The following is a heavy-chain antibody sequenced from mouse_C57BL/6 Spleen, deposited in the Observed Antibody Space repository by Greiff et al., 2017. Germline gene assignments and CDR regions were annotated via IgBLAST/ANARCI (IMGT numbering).Heavy chain of an antibody. CDR1: GYSITSGYD. CDR3: ARDGGWDFPCAY. J-gene: IGHJ3*01. D-gene: IGHD2-3*01. V-gene: IGHV3-1*01. Sequence: EVQVVESGPGMVKPSQSLSLTCTVTGYSITSGYDWHWIRHFPGNKLEWMGYISYSGSTNYNPSLKSRISITHDTSKNHFFLKLNSVTTEDTATYYCARDGGWDFPCAYWGQGTLVTVSA. CDR2: ISYSGST.